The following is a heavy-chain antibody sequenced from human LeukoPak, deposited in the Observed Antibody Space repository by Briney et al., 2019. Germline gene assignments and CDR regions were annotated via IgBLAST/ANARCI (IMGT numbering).Heavy chain of an antibody. CDR1: GGTFSSYA. V-gene: IGHV1-69*04. CDR2: IIPILGIV. J-gene: IGHJ4*02. D-gene: IGHD3-10*01. Sequence: GASVKVSCKASGGTFSSYAISWVRQAPGQGLEWMGRIIPILGIVNYAQKFQGRVTITADKSTSTAYMELSGLRSEDTAVYYCATKTVTMVRGVIITANFDYWGQGTLVTVSS. CDR3: ATKTVTMVRGVIITANFDY.